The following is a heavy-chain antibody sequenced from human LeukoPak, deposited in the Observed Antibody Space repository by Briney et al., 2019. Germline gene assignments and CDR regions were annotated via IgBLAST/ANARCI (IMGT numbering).Heavy chain of an antibody. Sequence: WASVKVSCKASGYTFTGYYMHWVRQAPGQGLEWMGWINPNSGGTNYAQKFQGRVTMTRDTSISTAYMELSRLRSDDTAVYYCARAGSGWMIGHWFDPWGQGTLVTVSS. CDR1: GYTFTGYY. CDR2: INPNSGGT. V-gene: IGHV1-2*02. CDR3: ARAGSGWMIGHWFDP. J-gene: IGHJ5*02. D-gene: IGHD6-19*01.